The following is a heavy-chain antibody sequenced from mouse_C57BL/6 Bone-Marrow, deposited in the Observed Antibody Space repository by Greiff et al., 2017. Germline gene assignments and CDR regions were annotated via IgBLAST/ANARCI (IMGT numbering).Heavy chain of an antibody. CDR1: GYTFTSYW. CDR2: IHPNSGST. J-gene: IGHJ3*01. D-gene: IGHD2-12*01. Sequence: QVQLQQPGAELVKPGASVKLSCKASGYTFTSYWMHWVKQRPGQGLEWIGMIHPNSGSTNYNEKFKSKATLTVDKSSSTAYMQLSSLTSEDSAVYYCARRGLIRTWFAYWGQGTLVTVSA. CDR3: ARRGLIRTWFAY. V-gene: IGHV1-64*01.